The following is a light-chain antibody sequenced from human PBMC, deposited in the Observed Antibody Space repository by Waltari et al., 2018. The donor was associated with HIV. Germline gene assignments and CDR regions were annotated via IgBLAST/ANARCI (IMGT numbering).Light chain of an antibody. Sequence: AIRMTQSPSSFSASTGDRVTITCRASQGISSYLAWYQQKPGKAPKLLSYAASTLQSGVPSRFSGSGSGTDLTLTISCLQSEDFATYCCQQYYSYPLTFGGGTKVEIK. V-gene: IGKV1-8*01. CDR3: QQYYSYPLT. J-gene: IGKJ4*01. CDR1: QGISSY. CDR2: AAS.